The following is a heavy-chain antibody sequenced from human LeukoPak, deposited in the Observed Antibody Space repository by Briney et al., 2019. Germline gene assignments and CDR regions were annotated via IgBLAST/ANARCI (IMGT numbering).Heavy chain of an antibody. J-gene: IGHJ4*02. V-gene: IGHV3-48*04. CDR2: ISIRRSTI. D-gene: IGHD6-19*01. CDR1: GFTFSIYS. CDR3: ARSSVGGRGAFDD. Sequence: PGGTLRLSCGASGFTFSIYSMNGVREAPGKGLECGLYISIRRSTIYYTDSVKGRFTIPRDNAKNSLHLQMDRLRAEDTAVYYCARSSVGGRGAFDDWGQGTLVTVSS.